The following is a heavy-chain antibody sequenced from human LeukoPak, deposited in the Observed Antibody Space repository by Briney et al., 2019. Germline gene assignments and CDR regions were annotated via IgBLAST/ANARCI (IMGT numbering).Heavy chain of an antibody. Sequence: SVKVSCKASGGTFSSYAISWVRQAPGQGLEWMGGIIPIFGTANYAQKFQGRVTITRDTSASTAYMELSSLRSEDTAVYYCARSRGYSYGWYFDYWGQGTLVTVSS. CDR3: ARSRGYSYGWYFDY. J-gene: IGHJ4*02. V-gene: IGHV1-69*05. CDR1: GGTFSSYA. D-gene: IGHD5-18*01. CDR2: IIPIFGTA.